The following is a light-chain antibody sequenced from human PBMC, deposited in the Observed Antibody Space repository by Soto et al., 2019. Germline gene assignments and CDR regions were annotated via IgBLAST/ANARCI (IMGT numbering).Light chain of an antibody. CDR3: QTWGTGIHVV. Sequence: QAVVTQSPSASASLGASVKLTCTLSSGHSSYAIAWHQQQPEKGPRYLMKLDSDGSHTKGDAIPDRFSGSSSGAERYLTISSLQSEDEADYHCQTWGTGIHVVFGGGTKLTVL. J-gene: IGLJ2*01. CDR1: SGHSSYA. CDR2: LDSDGSH. V-gene: IGLV4-69*01.